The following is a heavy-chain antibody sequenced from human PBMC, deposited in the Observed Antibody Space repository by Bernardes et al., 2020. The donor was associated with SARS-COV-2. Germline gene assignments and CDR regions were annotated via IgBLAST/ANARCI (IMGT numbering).Heavy chain of an antibody. V-gene: IGHV3-7*01. CDR2: IKEDGSEK. D-gene: IGHD3-10*01. CDR3: ARDKLWFGELLYFGGMDV. Sequence: GSLRLSCAASGFKFSSYWMSWVRQAPGKGLEWVANIKEDGSEKYYVDSVKGRFTISRDNAKDSLFLQMNSLRAEDTAVYYCARDKLWFGELLYFGGMDVWGQGTTVTVSS. CDR1: GFKFSSYW. J-gene: IGHJ6*02.